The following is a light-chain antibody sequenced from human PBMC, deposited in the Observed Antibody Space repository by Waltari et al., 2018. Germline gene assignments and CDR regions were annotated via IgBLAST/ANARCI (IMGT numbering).Light chain of an antibody. CDR2: WAS. V-gene: IGKV4-1*01. CDR3: QQYYSTPLT. J-gene: IGKJ4*01. CDR1: QSVLYSSNNKNY. Sequence: DIVMTQSPDSLAVSLAERATINCKSSQSVLYSSNNKNYLAWYQQKPGHPPKLLIYWASTRESGVPDRFSGSGSGTDFTLTISSLQAEDVAVYYCQQYYSTPLTFGGGTKVEIK.